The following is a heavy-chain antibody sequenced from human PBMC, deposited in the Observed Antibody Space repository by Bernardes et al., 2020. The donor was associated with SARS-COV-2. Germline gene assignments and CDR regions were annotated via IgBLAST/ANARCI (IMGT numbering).Heavy chain of an antibody. CDR2: ISGSGDTT. CDR3: ARIDEVTGRDY. D-gene: IGHD6-19*01. CDR1: GFIFGSHA. V-gene: IGHV3-23*01. Sequence: GGSLRLSCAASGFIFGSHAMNWVRQAPGKGPEWVSAISGSGDTTYYADSVKGRFTISRDNSKNTLYLQMNSLRVEDTAVYYCARIDEVTGRDYWGQGTLVTVSS. J-gene: IGHJ4*02.